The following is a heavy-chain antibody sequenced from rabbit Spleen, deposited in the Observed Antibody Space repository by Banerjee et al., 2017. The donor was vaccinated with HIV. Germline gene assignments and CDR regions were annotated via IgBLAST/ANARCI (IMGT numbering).Heavy chain of an antibody. V-gene: IGHV1S40*01. Sequence: QSLEESGGDLVKPGASLTLTCTASGLSFSSRYWISWVRQAPGKGLEWIGCIYSISGVAYYASWAKGRFTISKTSSTTVTLHMTTLTAADTATYFCVRDQAGDADYGPYYLNLWGPGTLVTVS. CDR2: IYSISGVA. CDR3: VRDQAGDADYGPYYLNL. CDR1: GLSFSSRYW. D-gene: IGHD2-1*01. J-gene: IGHJ4*01.